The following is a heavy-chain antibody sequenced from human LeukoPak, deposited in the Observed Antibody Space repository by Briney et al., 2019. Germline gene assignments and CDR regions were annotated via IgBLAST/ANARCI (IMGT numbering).Heavy chain of an antibody. CDR1: GYSFTSYW. D-gene: IGHD6-13*01. J-gene: IGHJ5*02. CDR2: IYPGDSDT. CDR3: ARGEYSSSWYPPIWFDP. Sequence: GESLKISCKGSGYSFTSYWIGWVRQMPGKGLEWMGIIYPGDSDTRYSPSFQGQVTISADKSISTAYLQWSSLKASDTAMYYCARGEYSSSWYPPIWFDPWGQGTLVTVSS. V-gene: IGHV5-51*01.